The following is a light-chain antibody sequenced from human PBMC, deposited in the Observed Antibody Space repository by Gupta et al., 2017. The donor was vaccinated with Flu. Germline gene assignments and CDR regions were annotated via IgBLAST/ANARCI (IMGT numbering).Light chain of an antibody. CDR3: QQANSFPPT. Sequence: DLQMTQSPSSVSASVGDRVTITCRASQDFSSWLAWYQQKPGKAPKLLIYAASSLQSGVPSRFSGSGSGTDFTLTISSLQPEDFATYYCQQANSFPPTFGQGTRLEIK. CDR2: AAS. CDR1: QDFSSW. V-gene: IGKV1D-12*01. J-gene: IGKJ5*01.